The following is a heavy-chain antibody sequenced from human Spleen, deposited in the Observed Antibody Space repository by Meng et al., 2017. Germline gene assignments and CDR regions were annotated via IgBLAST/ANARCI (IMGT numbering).Heavy chain of an antibody. CDR3: ARSLYYYGSGKDLNYSFDY. CDR2: ISGSGGST. Sequence: GESLKISCAASGFTFSSYAMSWVRQAPGKGLEWVSAISGSGGSTYYADSVKGRFTISRDNSKNTLYLQMNSLRAEDTAVYYCARSLYYYGSGKDLNYSFDYWGQGTLVTVSS. D-gene: IGHD3-10*01. V-gene: IGHV3-23*01. CDR1: GFTFSSYA. J-gene: IGHJ4*02.